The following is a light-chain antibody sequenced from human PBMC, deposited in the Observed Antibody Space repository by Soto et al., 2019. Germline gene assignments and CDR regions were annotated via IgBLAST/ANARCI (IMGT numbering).Light chain of an antibody. CDR2: GAS. CDR1: QSVRSTYSPSSY. V-gene: IGKV3-15*01. CDR3: QQYKSWPPIT. Sequence: EIVLTQSPGTLSLSPGERATLSCRASQSVRSTYSPSSYLAWDQQKPGQAPSLLTYGASARATGVPNTVRCTGSGTEFTLTISSLKSEDYAVYYCQQYKSWPPITFGQGTRLEIK. J-gene: IGKJ5*01.